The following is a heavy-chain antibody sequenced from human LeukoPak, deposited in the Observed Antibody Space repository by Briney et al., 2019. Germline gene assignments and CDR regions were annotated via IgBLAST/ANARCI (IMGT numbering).Heavy chain of an antibody. CDR2: IYYSGST. Sequence: PSETLSLTCTVSGGSISSSSYYWGWIRQPPGKGLEWIGSIYYSGSTYYNPSLKSRVTISVDTSKNQFSLKLNSVTAADTAVYYCARHGSRWRGGLVGAFDYWGQGTLVTVSS. J-gene: IGHJ4*02. V-gene: IGHV4-39*01. D-gene: IGHD1-26*01. CDR1: GGSISSSSYY. CDR3: ARHGSRWRGGLVGAFDY.